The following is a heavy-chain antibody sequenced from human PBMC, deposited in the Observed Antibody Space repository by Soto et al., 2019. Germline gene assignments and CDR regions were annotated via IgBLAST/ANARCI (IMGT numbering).Heavy chain of an antibody. CDR2: IIPIFGTA. CDR3: ARGNTATNYYGMDV. J-gene: IGHJ6*02. Sequence: QVQLVQSGAEVKKPGSSVKVSCKASGGTFSSYAISWVRQAPGQGLEWMGGIIPIFGTANYAQKFQGRVTITADDSTSTAYMELSSLRSEDTAVYYCARGNTATNYYGMDVWGQGTTVTVSS. CDR1: GGTFSSYA. D-gene: IGHD5-18*01. V-gene: IGHV1-69*12.